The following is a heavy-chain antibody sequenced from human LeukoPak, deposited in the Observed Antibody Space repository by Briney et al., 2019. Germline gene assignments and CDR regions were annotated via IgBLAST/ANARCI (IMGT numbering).Heavy chain of an antibody. CDR1: GFTFSSYS. Sequence: GGSLRLSCAASGFTFSSYSMNWVRQTPGKGLEWVSGISGNGGNTYYADSVKGRFTVSRDNSKNTLFMQMNSLRVEDTAVYYCARGAFLEWFGHYWGQGTLVTVSS. V-gene: IGHV3-23*01. D-gene: IGHD3-3*01. CDR3: ARGAFLEWFGHY. CDR2: ISGNGGNT. J-gene: IGHJ4*02.